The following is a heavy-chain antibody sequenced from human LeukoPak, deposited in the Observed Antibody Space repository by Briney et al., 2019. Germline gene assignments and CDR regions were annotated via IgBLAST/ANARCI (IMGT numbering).Heavy chain of an antibody. V-gene: IGHV4-39*01. CDR2: IYYSGST. D-gene: IGHD2-2*03. J-gene: IGHJ5*02. CDR3: ARHALDIVVVPAAIIWLDP. Sequence: SETLSLTCTVSGGSISSGSYYWGWIRQPPGKGLEWIGSIYYSGSTYYNPSLKSRVTISVDTSKNQFSLKLSSVTAADTAVYYCARHALDIVVVPAAIIWLDPWGQGTLVTVSS. CDR1: GGSISSGSYY.